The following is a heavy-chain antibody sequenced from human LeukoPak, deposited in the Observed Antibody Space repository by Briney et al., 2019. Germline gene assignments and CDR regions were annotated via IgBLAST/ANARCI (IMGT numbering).Heavy chain of an antibody. Sequence: VGGLRLSCAASGFTFSSYSMNWVRQAPGKGLAWVSYISSSSTTIYYADSVKGRFTISRDNAKNSLYLQMNSLRAEDTAVYYCARVLHKRNYDSSTYYGYWGQGTLVTVSS. CDR1: GFTFSSYS. D-gene: IGHD3-22*01. J-gene: IGHJ4*02. V-gene: IGHV3-48*01. CDR2: ISSSSTTI. CDR3: ARVLHKRNYDSSTYYGY.